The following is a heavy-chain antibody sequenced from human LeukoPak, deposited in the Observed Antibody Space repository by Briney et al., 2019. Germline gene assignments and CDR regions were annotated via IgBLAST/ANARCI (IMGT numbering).Heavy chain of an antibody. CDR1: GDSIGSKSYY. Sequence: PSETLSLTCTVSGDSIGSKSYYWGWIRQPPGKGLEWIGSIYHSGSTYYNPSLKSRVTISIDTSTDQFSLKLSSVTATDTAVYYCARHSSGDYPIDYWGQGTLVTVSS. D-gene: IGHD4-17*01. CDR2: IYHSGST. V-gene: IGHV4-39*01. J-gene: IGHJ4*02. CDR3: ARHSSGDYPIDY.